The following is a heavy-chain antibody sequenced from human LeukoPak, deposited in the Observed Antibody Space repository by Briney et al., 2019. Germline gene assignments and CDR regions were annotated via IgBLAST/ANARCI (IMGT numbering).Heavy chain of an antibody. CDR1: GFTFSSYS. Sequence: KPGGSLRLSCAASGFTFSSYSMNWVRQAPGKGLEWVSSISSSSSYIYYTDSVKGRFTISRDNAKNSLYLQMNSLRAEDTAVYYCARDGGVRYEGAFDIWGQGTMVTVSS. J-gene: IGHJ3*02. V-gene: IGHV3-21*01. CDR2: ISSSSSYI. CDR3: ARDGGVRYEGAFDI. D-gene: IGHD2-8*02.